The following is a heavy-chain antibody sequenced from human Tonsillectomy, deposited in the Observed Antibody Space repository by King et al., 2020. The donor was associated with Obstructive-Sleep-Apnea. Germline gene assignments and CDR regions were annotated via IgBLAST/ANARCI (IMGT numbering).Heavy chain of an antibody. J-gene: IGHJ6*02. CDR1: GGSISSTIYY. D-gene: IGHD3-9*01. CDR2: VYYSGST. CDR3: AVRYFQWSSQTYDGLDV. Sequence: QLQESGPGLVEPSKTLSLTCTLSGGSISSTIYYWGWIRQPPGKGLEYIGGVYYSGSTYYNPSLKSRVTISMDTSNNQFSLRLSSVTAADTAVYYCAVRYFQWSSQTYDGLDVWGQGTTVTVSS. V-gene: IGHV4-39*01.